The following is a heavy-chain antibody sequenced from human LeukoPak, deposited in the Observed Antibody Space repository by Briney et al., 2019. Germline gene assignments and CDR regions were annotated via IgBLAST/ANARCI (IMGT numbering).Heavy chain of an antibody. J-gene: IGHJ4*02. D-gene: IGHD3-3*01. V-gene: IGHV1-8*01. CDR2: MNPNSGNT. CDR3: ASWAKYYDFWSGYYLWFDY. CDR1: GYTFTSYD. Sequence: ASVKVSCKASGYTFTSYDINWVRQATGQGLEWMGWMNPNSGNTGYAQKFQGRVTMTRNTSISTACMELSSLRSEDTAVYYCASWAKYYDFWSGYYLWFDYWGQGTLVTVSS.